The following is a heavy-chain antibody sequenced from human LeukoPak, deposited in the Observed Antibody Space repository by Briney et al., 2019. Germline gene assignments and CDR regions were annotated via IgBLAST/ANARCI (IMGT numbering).Heavy chain of an antibody. V-gene: IGHV5-51*01. CDR3: ARSYSSSWYQGDWFDP. CDR2: IYPGDSDT. CDR1: GYSFTSYW. J-gene: IGHJ5*02. D-gene: IGHD6-13*01. Sequence: GESLKISCKGSGYSFTSYWIGWVRQMPGKGLEWMGIIYPGDSDTRYSPSSQGQVTISANKSISTAYLQWSSLKASDTAMYYCARSYSSSWYQGDWFDPWGQGTLVTVSS.